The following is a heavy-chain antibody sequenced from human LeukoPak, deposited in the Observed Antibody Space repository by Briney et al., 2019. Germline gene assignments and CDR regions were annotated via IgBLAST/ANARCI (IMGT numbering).Heavy chain of an antibody. Sequence: PGGSLRLSCAASGFTLRHFAMNWVRQAPGKGLEWVGRIKSKTDGGTTDYAAPVKGRFTISRDDSKNTLYLQMNSLKTEDTAVYYCTTDIPSGVSLRFGESPFDYWGQGTLVTVSS. J-gene: IGHJ4*02. CDR1: GFTLRHFA. CDR2: IKSKTDGGTT. D-gene: IGHD3-10*01. CDR3: TTDIPSGVSLRFGESPFDY. V-gene: IGHV3-15*01.